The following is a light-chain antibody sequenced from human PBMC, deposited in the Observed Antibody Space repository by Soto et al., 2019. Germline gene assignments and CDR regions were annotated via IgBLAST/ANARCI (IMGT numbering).Light chain of an antibody. CDR3: QKYNSAPLT. CDR1: QAINNY. CDR2: AAS. J-gene: IGKJ5*01. V-gene: IGKV1-27*01. Sequence: DIQMTQSPSSVSASVGDTATITCRASQAINNYLAWYQQKPGKFPKLLIYAASTLHPGVPSRFSGSGSGTDFTLTISSLQPEDVATYYCQKYNSAPLTFGPGTRLEIK.